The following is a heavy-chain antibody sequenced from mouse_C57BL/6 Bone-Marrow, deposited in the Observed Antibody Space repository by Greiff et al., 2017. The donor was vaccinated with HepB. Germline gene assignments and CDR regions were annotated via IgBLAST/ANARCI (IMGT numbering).Heavy chain of an antibody. Sequence: EVQLQESGPGLVKPSQSLSLTCSVTGYSITSGYYWNWIRQFPGNKLEWIGYISYDGSNNYNPSLKNRISITRDTSKNQFFLKLNSVTTEDTATYYCASPIYYYGSSRYFDVWGTGTTVTVSS. V-gene: IGHV3-6*01. J-gene: IGHJ1*03. CDR2: ISYDGSN. D-gene: IGHD1-1*01. CDR1: GYSITSGYY. CDR3: ASPIYYYGSSRYFDV.